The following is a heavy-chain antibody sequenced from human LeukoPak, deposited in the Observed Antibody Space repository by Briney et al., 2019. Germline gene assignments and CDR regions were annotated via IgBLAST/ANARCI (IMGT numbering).Heavy chain of an antibody. CDR3: ARLSYNWNLEGSGAFDI. J-gene: IGHJ3*02. CDR1: GYSFTSYW. V-gene: IGHV5-51*01. Sequence: GGSLKISCKGSGYSFTSYWIGWVRQMPGKGLEWMGIIYPGDSDTRYSPSFQGQVTISADKSISTAYLQRSSLKASDTAMYYCARLSYNWNLEGSGAFDIWGQGTMVTVSS. D-gene: IGHD1-7*01. CDR2: IYPGDSDT.